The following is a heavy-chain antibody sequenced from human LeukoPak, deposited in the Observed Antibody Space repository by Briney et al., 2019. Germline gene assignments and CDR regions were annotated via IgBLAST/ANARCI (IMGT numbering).Heavy chain of an antibody. Sequence: GGSLRLSCAASGFTFSSYAMSWVRQAPGKGLEWVSAISAGGGSTYYADSVKGQFTISRDNSKNTLYLQMNSLRAEDTAVYYCAKDRVGAYPDYFDYWGQGTLVTVSS. D-gene: IGHD1-26*01. V-gene: IGHV3-23*01. CDR3: AKDRVGAYPDYFDY. J-gene: IGHJ4*02. CDR1: GFTFSSYA. CDR2: ISAGGGST.